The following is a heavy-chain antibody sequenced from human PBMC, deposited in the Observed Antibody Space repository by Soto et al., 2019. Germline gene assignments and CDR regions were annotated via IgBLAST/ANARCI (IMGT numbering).Heavy chain of an antibody. CDR3: AKDLSGDRGGLYYYYYYGMDV. V-gene: IGHV3-30*18. CDR2: ISYDGSNK. D-gene: IGHD3-10*01. J-gene: IGHJ6*02. Sequence: QVQLVESGGGVVQPGRSLRLSCAASGFTFSSYGMHWVRQAPGKGLEWVAVISYDGSNKYYADSVKGRFTISRDNSKNTLYLQMNSLRAEDTAVYYCAKDLSGDRGGLYYYYYYGMDVWGQGTTVTVSS. CDR1: GFTFSSYG.